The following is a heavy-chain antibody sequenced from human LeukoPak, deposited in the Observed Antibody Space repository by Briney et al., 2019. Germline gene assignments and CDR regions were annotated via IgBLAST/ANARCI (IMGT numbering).Heavy chain of an antibody. CDR1: GESLSKYY. CDR3: ASSVGSTDY. J-gene: IGHJ4*01. Sequence: SETLTLTCAVYGESLSKYYWTWIRQSPGKGLEWIGEINHRGSTNLNPSLKSRVTLSVDTSKHQFSLKLTSVTAADAAVYYCASSVGSTDYWGHGTLFTVSS. V-gene: IGHV4-34*01. D-gene: IGHD1-26*01. CDR2: INHRGST.